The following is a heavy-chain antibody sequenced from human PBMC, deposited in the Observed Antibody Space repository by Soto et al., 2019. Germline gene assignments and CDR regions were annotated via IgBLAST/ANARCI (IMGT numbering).Heavy chain of an antibody. CDR1: DGSILGYC. J-gene: IGHJ4*02. D-gene: IGHD6-19*01. V-gene: IGHV4-59*12. CDR3: ARGPRNTIAVAGTAGTHIAY. CDR2: IYHSGST. Sequence: SETLCLPYTVVDGSILGYCWSWIRQHPGKGLEWIGYIYHSGSTSYNPSLKSRVTISVDTSKNQFSLKLSSVTAADTAVYYCARGPRNTIAVAGTAGTHIAYWRKGTLVTVSS.